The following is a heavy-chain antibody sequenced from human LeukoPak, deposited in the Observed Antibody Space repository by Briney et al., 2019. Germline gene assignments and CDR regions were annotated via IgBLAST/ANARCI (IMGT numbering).Heavy chain of an antibody. CDR1: GGSISSGGYY. J-gene: IGHJ4*02. D-gene: IGHD3-3*01. Sequence: SETLSLTCTVSGGSISSGGYYWSWIRQHPGKGLEWIGYIYYSGSTYYNPSLKSRVTISVDTSKNQFSLKLSSVTAADTAVYYCARGLFGVVVGLDYWGQGTLVAVSS. CDR3: ARGLFGVVVGLDY. CDR2: IYYSGST. V-gene: IGHV4-31*03.